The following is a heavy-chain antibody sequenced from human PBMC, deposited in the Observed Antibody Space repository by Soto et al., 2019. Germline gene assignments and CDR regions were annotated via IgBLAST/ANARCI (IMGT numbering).Heavy chain of an antibody. V-gene: IGHV3-30-3*01. CDR2: IAYDGSKK. Sequence: QVQLVESGGGVVQPGRSLRLSCAASGFTFSSYAMHWVRQAPGKGLEWVAVIAYDGSKKYHADSVKGRFTIARDNSKHTLYLQMNSLRAEDTAVYYCAREYNWNYGLDYYYGMDVWGQGTTVTVSS. D-gene: IGHD1-7*01. J-gene: IGHJ6*02. CDR1: GFTFSSYA. CDR3: AREYNWNYGLDYYYGMDV.